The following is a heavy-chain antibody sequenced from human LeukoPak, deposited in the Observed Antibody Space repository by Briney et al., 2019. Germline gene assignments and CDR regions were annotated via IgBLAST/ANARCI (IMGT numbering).Heavy chain of an antibody. CDR2: IYYSGST. J-gene: IGHJ4*02. D-gene: IGHD6-13*01. V-gene: IGHV4-59*01. CDR1: GGSISSYY. CDR3: ARVHPGYSSSWYDY. Sequence: SETLSLTCTVSGGSISSYYWSWIRQPPGKGLEWIGYIYYSGSTNYNPSLKSRVTISVDTSKNQFSLKLSSVTAADTAVYYCARVHPGYSSSWYDYWGQGTLVTVSS.